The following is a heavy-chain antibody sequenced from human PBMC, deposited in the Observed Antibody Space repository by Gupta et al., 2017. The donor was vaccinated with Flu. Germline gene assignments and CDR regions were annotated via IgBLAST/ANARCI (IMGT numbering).Heavy chain of an antibody. Sequence: EVQLVESGGGLVQPGGSLRLSCAASGFTFSSYDMHWVRQVIGKGLEWVSAIGAAGDTYYLGSVKGRFSISRENAKNALYLQMNSLRAGDTAVYYCTRERITGTTVDAFDIWGQGTMVTVSS. V-gene: IGHV3-13*01. D-gene: IGHD1-7*01. CDR1: GFTFSSYD. CDR2: IGAAGDT. J-gene: IGHJ3*02. CDR3: TRERITGTTVDAFDI.